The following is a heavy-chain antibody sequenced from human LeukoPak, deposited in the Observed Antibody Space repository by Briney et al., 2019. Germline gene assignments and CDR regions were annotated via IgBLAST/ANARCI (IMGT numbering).Heavy chain of an antibody. Sequence: GGSLRLSCAASGFTFSGYAMNWVRQAPGKGLEWVSLIFASGSTTKYADSVKGRFTISRDNAKNSLSLRMTSLRAEDTAVYYCVRGQDGIDNWFDPWGQGTLVTVAS. CDR2: IFASGSTT. J-gene: IGHJ5*02. D-gene: IGHD5-24*01. CDR3: VRGQDGIDNWFDP. V-gene: IGHV3-48*03. CDR1: GFTFSGYA.